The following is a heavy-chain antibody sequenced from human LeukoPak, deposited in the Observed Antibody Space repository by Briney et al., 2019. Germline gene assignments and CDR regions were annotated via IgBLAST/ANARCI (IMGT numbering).Heavy chain of an antibody. J-gene: IGHJ4*02. Sequence: GGSLRLSCAASGFTFSSYAMSWVRQAPGKGLEWVSAISGSGGSTYYADSVKGRYTISRDNSKNTLYLQMNSLRAEDTAVYYCAKDVGKWESLHFFDYWGQGTLVTVSS. V-gene: IGHV3-23*01. CDR1: GFTFSSYA. D-gene: IGHD1-26*01. CDR3: AKDVGKWESLHFFDY. CDR2: ISGSGGST.